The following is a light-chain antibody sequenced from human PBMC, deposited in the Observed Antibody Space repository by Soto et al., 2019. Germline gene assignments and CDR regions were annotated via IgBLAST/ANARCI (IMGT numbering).Light chain of an antibody. CDR1: QSVSSN. J-gene: IGKJ4*01. CDR2: GAS. V-gene: IGKV3-15*01. Sequence: MVSSQKPAAMSXXPREXTNLXXRASQSVSSNLAWYQQRRGQVPGVPINGASTWATGIPARFSPGGSETDFTLTISSLQPEAVAAYCCHTSNCGSLPVGGRTK. CDR3: HTSNCGSLP.